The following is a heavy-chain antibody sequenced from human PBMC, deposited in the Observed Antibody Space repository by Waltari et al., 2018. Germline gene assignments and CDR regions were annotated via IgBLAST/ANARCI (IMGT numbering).Heavy chain of an antibody. D-gene: IGHD3-22*01. Sequence: EVQLVESGGGLVQPGRSLRLSCVASRFPFDNYSLHWVRQAPGKGLEWVAGVNWNSGSIGYGDSVKGRFTISRDNARNSLYLQMSGLTSEDTALYYCAKKNDEVFDRNGLVYDAFDMWGQGTMVTVSS. CDR1: RFPFDNYS. V-gene: IGHV3-9*01. CDR2: VNWNSGSI. J-gene: IGHJ3*02. CDR3: AKKNDEVFDRNGLVYDAFDM.